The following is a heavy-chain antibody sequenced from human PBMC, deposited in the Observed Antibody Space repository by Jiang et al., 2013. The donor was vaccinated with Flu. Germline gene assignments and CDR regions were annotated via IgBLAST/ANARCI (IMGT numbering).Heavy chain of an antibody. CDR3: AHRKGIWGTFDI. V-gene: IGHV2-26*01. D-gene: IGHD7-27*01. J-gene: IGHJ3*02. CDR2: XFSNNAK. Sequence: EWLAHXFSNNAKSYSTSLKSRLTITKDTSKNQVVLTMTNLDPMDTATYYCAHRKGIWGTFDIWGQGTMVTVSS.